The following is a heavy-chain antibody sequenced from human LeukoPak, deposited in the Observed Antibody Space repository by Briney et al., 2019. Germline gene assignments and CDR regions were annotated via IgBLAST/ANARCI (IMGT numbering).Heavy chain of an antibody. J-gene: IGHJ4*02. CDR1: GDSVSSNSAA. CDR3: VREADYFDY. Sequence: SQTLSLTCVISGDSVSSNSAAWTWIRQSPSRGLEWLGRTYYRSKWHNDYAVSMKSRITINPGTSKNHFSLQLNSVTPEDTAVYYCVREADYFDYWGQGTLVTVSS. V-gene: IGHV6-1*01. CDR2: TYYRSKWHN.